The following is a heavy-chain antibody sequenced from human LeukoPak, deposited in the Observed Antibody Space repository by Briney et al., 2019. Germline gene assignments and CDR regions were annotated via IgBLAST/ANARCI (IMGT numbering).Heavy chain of an antibody. J-gene: IGHJ3*02. D-gene: IGHD3-10*01. CDR3: ARWIEDYYGSGSYYHDAFDI. CDR1: GGSISSGSYY. Sequence: SQTLFLTCTVSGGSISSGSYYWSWIRQPAGKGLEWIGRIYTSGSTNYNPSLKSRVTISVDTSKNQFPLKLSSVTAADTAVYYCARWIEDYYGSGSYYHDAFDIWGQGTMVTVSS. CDR2: IYTSGST. V-gene: IGHV4-61*02.